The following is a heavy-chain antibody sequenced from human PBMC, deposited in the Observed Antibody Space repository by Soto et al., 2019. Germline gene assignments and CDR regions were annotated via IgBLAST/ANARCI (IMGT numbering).Heavy chain of an antibody. CDR1: GFTFSSYA. CDR2: ISGSGGST. J-gene: IGHJ4*02. V-gene: IGHV3-23*01. Sequence: EVQLLESGGGLVQPGGSLRLSCAASGFTFSSYAMSWVRQAPGKGLEWVSAISGSGGSTYYADSVKGRFTISRDRPRNTLYLQMHSLRAEDTAIYYCAKAGRDQLLCLFDYWGQGSLVTVSS. D-gene: IGHD2-2*01. CDR3: AKAGRDQLLCLFDY.